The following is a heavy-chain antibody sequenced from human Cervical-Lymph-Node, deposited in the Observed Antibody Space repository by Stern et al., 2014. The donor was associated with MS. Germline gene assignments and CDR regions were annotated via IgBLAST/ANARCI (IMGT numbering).Heavy chain of an antibody. CDR2: ISSSGSSI. CDR3: ARSHSKWLVHDAFDI. J-gene: IGHJ3*02. CDR1: GFTFSDYY. Sequence: VQLVESGGGLVKPGGSLRLSCAASGFTFSDYYMSWIRQAPGKGLEWVSSISSSGSSIYYADSVKGRFTISRDNAKNSLYQQMNSLRAEDTAVYYCARSHSKWLVHDAFDIWGQGTMVSVSS. D-gene: IGHD6-19*01. V-gene: IGHV3-11*01.